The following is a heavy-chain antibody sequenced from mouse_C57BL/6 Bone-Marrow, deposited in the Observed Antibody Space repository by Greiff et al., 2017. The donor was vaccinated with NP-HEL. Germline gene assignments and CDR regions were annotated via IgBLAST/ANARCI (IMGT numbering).Heavy chain of an antibody. J-gene: IGHJ2*01. V-gene: IGHV2-2*02. CDR1: GFSLTSYG. CDR2: IWSGGST. Sequence: VKLQESGPGLVQPSQSLSITCTVSGFSLTSYGVHWVRQSPGKGLEWLGVIWSGGSTDYNAAFISRLSISKDNSKSQVFFKMNSLQATDTAIYYCARTWWDYWGQGTTLTVSS. D-gene: IGHD1-1*02. CDR3: ARTWWDY.